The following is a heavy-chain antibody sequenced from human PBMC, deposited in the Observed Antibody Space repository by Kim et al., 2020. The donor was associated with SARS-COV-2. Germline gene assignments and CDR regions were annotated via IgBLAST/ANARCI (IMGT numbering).Heavy chain of an antibody. J-gene: IGHJ4*02. CDR2: INAGNGNT. D-gene: IGHD3-9*01. Sequence: ASVKVSCKASGYTFTSYAMHWVRQAPGQRLEWMGWINAGNGNTKYSQKFQGRVTITRDTSASTAYMELSSLRSEDTAVYYCARSLVMDYDILTGYYPYYFDYLGQGTLVTVSS. CDR1: GYTFTSYA. V-gene: IGHV1-3*01. CDR3: ARSLVMDYDILTGYYPYYFDY.